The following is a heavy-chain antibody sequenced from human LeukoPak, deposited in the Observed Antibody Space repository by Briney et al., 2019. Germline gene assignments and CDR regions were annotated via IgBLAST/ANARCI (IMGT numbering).Heavy chain of an antibody. CDR2: IHPNSGGT. CDR3: AREAYYGSGKEVGY. D-gene: IGHD3-10*01. CDR1: GYTFIDYY. Sequence: ASVKVSFKASGYTFIDYYMHWVRQAPGQAPGQGLEWMGWIHPNSGGTNYAQKLQGRVTMTTDTSTSTAYMELRSLRSDDTAVYYCAREAYYGSGKEVGYWGQGTLVTVSS. V-gene: IGHV1-2*02. J-gene: IGHJ4*02.